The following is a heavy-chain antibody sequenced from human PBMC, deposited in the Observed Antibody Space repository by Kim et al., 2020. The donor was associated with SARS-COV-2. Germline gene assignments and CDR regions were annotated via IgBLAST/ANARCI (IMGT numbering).Heavy chain of an antibody. Sequence: DSVKGRFTISRDNAKNSLYLQMNSLRAEDTAVYYCAGWIAAAGQGAEIDYWGQGTLVTVSS. D-gene: IGHD6-13*01. CDR3: AGWIAAAGQGAEIDY. V-gene: IGHV3-48*03. J-gene: IGHJ4*02.